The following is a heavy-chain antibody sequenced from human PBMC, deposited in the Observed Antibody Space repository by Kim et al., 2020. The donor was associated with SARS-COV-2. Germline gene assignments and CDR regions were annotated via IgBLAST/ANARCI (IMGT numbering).Heavy chain of an antibody. J-gene: IGHJ3*01. Sequence: GGSLRLSCAASGFTFSSYGMHWVRQAPGKGLEWVAVISYDGSNKYYADSVKGRFTISRDNYKNTLYLQMNSLRAEDTAVYYCASEAYYYDSSGFPSRGAFDVWGQGTMVTGSS. D-gene: IGHD3-22*01. CDR1: GFTFSSYG. CDR2: ISYDGSNK. V-gene: IGHV3-33*05. CDR3: ASEAYYYDSSGFPSRGAFDV.